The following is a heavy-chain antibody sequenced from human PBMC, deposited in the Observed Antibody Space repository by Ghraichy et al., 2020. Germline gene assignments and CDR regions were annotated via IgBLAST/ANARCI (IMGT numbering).Heavy chain of an antibody. Sequence: SETLSLTCAISGDSVSSNSAAWDWIRQSPSRGLEWLGRTFYRSKWYNDYAVSVKSRITINPDTSKNQFSLQLNSVTPEDTAVYYCARDVTILRNFDYWGQGTLVTVSS. CDR1: GDSVSSNSAA. V-gene: IGHV6-1*01. CDR3: ARDVTILRNFDY. D-gene: IGHD4-17*01. J-gene: IGHJ4*02. CDR2: TFYRSKWYN.